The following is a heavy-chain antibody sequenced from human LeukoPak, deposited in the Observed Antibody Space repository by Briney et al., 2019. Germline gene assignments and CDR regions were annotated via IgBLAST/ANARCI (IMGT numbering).Heavy chain of an antibody. Sequence: ASVKVSCKASGYTFTGYYMHWVRQAPGQGLEWMGWINPNSGGTNYAQKFQGRVTMTRDTSISTAYMELSRLRSDDTAVYYCARDKRGGSGFFDPWGQETLVTVSS. CDR3: ARDKRGGSGFFDP. V-gene: IGHV1-2*02. J-gene: IGHJ5*02. CDR1: GYTFTGYY. D-gene: IGHD3-10*01. CDR2: INPNSGGT.